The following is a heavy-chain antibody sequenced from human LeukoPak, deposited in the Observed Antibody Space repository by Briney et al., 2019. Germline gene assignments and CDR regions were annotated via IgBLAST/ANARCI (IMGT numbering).Heavy chain of an antibody. Sequence: GGSLRLSCAASGFTFSDYYMSWIRQAPGKGLVWVSYISSSGSTVYYADSVKGRFTISRDNAKNSLYLQMNSLRAEDTAVYYCARDPIVVVPAAADYWGQGTLVTVSS. CDR2: ISSSGSTV. V-gene: IGHV3-11*04. J-gene: IGHJ4*02. CDR3: ARDPIVVVPAAADY. CDR1: GFTFSDYY. D-gene: IGHD2-2*01.